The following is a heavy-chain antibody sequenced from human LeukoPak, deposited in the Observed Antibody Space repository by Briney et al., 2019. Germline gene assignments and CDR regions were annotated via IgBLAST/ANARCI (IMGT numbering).Heavy chain of an antibody. CDR2: IYTSGST. CDR1: GGSISSYY. Sequence: SETLSLTCTVSGGSISSYYWSWIRQPAGKGLEWIGRIYTSGSTNYNPSLKSRVTMSVDTSKNQFSLKLSSVTAADTAVYYCARGIIGSGYYGYYYYYYMDVWGKGTTVTVSS. CDR3: ARGIIGSGYYGYYYYYYMDV. J-gene: IGHJ6*03. V-gene: IGHV4-4*07. D-gene: IGHD3-3*01.